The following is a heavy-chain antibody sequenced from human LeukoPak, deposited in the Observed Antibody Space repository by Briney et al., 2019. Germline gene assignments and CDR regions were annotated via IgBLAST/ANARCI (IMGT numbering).Heavy chain of an antibody. J-gene: IGHJ4*02. CDR2: INHSGST. Sequence: SETLSLTCAVYGGSFSGYYWSWIRQPPGKGLEWIGEINHSGSTNYNPSLKSRVTISVDTSKNQFSLKLSSVTAADTAVYYCARVGYCSGGSCGTYYFDYWGQGTLVTVSS. D-gene: IGHD2-15*01. CDR1: GGSFSGYY. CDR3: ARVGYCSGGSCGTYYFDY. V-gene: IGHV4-34*01.